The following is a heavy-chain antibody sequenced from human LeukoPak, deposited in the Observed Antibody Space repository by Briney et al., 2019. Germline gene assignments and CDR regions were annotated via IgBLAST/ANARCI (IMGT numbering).Heavy chain of an antibody. V-gene: IGHV4-4*07. CDR1: GGSISSYY. CDR2: IYTSGST. J-gene: IGHJ6*03. CDR3: ARGGGGFGEYYYYYYMDV. D-gene: IGHD3-10*01. Sequence: PSETLSLTCTVSGGSISSYYWSWIRQPAGKGLEWIGRIYTSGSTNYNPSLESRVTMSVDTSKNQFSLKLSSVTAADTAVYYCARGGGGFGEYYYYYYMDVWGKGTTVTISS.